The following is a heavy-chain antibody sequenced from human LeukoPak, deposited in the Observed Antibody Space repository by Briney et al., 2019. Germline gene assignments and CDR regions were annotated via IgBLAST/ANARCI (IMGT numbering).Heavy chain of an antibody. V-gene: IGHV3-23*01. CDR1: GLTFSSYA. Sequence: GGSLRLSCAASGLTFSSYAMSWVRQAPGKGLEWVSAISGSGGSTYYADSVKGRFTISRDNSKNTLYLQMNSLRAEDTAVYYCAKDPGYYYDSSGYFDYWGQGTLVTVSS. D-gene: IGHD3-22*01. CDR2: ISGSGGST. J-gene: IGHJ4*02. CDR3: AKDPGYYYDSSGYFDY.